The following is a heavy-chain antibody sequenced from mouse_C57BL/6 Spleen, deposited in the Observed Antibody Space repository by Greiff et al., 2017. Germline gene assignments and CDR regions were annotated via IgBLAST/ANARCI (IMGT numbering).Heavy chain of an antibody. D-gene: IGHD2-4*01. V-gene: IGHV1-4*01. J-gene: IGHJ3*01. CDR2: INPSSGYT. Sequence: VQLQESGAELARPGASVKMSCKASGYTFTSYTMHWVKQRPGQGLEWIGYINPSSGYTKYNQKFKDKATLTADKSSSTAYMQLSSLTSEDSAVYYCARDLYDYEFAYWGQGTLVTVSA. CDR3: ARDLYDYEFAY. CDR1: GYTFTSYT.